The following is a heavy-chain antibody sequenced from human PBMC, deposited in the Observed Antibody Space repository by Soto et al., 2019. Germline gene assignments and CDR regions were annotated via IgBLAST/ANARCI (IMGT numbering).Heavy chain of an antibody. D-gene: IGHD3-10*01. CDR2: IHYSGST. CDR3: ARRDGLLGFGELYNWFDP. Sequence: SETLSLTCTVSGGSISSYYWNWIRQPPGKGLEWIGYIHYSGSTNYNPSLKSRVTISVDTSKNHCSLKLSSVTAADTAVYYCARRDGLLGFGELYNWFDPWGQGTLVTVSS. V-gene: IGHV4-59*08. J-gene: IGHJ5*02. CDR1: GGSISSYY.